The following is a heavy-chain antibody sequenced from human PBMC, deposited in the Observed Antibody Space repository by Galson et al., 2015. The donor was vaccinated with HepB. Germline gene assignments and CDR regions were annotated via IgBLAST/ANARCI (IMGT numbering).Heavy chain of an antibody. V-gene: IGHV3-21*01. CDR3: ARDPTALGWLEQVSEPQNYYYYGLDV. D-gene: IGHD1/OR15-1a*01. Sequence: SLRLSCAASGFSFSSYTMNWVRQAPGKGLEWVSPISSSRTYIYYADSVKGRFTISRDNAKNSLYLQMNSLRAEDTAVYYCARDPTALGWLEQVSEPQNYYYYGLDVWGQGTTVTVSS. J-gene: IGHJ6*02. CDR1: GFSFSSYT. CDR2: ISSSRTYI.